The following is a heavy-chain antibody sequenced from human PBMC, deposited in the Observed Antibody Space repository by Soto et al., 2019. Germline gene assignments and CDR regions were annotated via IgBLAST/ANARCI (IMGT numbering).Heavy chain of an antibody. V-gene: IGHV5-51*01. CDR2: IYPGDSDT. Sequence: PGESLKISCKGSGYSFTSYWIGWVRQMPGKGLDWMGIIYPGDSDTRYSPSFQGQVTISADKSISTAYLQWSSLKASDTAMYYCARNAVPTLSGLYYYYGMDVWGQGTTVTVSS. CDR3: ARNAVPTLSGLYYYYGMDV. CDR1: GYSFTSYW. D-gene: IGHD1-26*01. J-gene: IGHJ6*02.